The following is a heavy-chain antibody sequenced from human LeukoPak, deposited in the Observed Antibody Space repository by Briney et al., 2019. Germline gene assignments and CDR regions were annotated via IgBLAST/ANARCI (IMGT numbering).Heavy chain of an antibody. CDR1: GFTVSSNY. CDR2: IYSGGST. D-gene: IGHD3-22*01. Sequence: GGSLKLSCAASGFTVSSNYMSWVRQAPGKGLEWVSVIYSGGSTYYADSVKGRFTISRHNSKNTLYLQMNSLRAEDTAVYYCARGRDYYDSSGYYGAEYFQHWGQSTLVTVSS. CDR3: ARGRDYYDSSGYYGAEYFQH. J-gene: IGHJ1*01. V-gene: IGHV3-53*04.